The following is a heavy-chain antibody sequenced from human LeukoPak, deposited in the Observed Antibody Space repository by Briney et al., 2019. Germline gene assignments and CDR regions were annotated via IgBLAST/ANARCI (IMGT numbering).Heavy chain of an antibody. CDR2: ISAYNGNT. CDR1: TSR. V-gene: IGHV1-18*01. Sequence: ASVKVSCKATSRISWVRQAPGQGLEWMGWISAYNGNTNYAQKLQGRVTMTTDTSTSTAYMELRSLRSDDTAVYYCARLSRGYCSSTSCSMLDYWGQGTLVTVSS. D-gene: IGHD2-2*01. J-gene: IGHJ4*02. CDR3: ARLSRGYCSSTSCSMLDY.